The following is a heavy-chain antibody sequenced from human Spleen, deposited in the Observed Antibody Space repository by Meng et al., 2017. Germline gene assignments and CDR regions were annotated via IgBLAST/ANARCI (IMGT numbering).Heavy chain of an antibody. J-gene: IGHJ4*02. CDR2: INHSGST. V-gene: IGHV4-34*01. D-gene: IGHD4-11*01. CDR1: GGSFSGYY. Sequence: VHSQQWGAGLLKPSETRSLTCAVDGGSFSGYYWSWIRQPPGKGLEWIGEINHSGSTNSNPSLKSRATISVDTSQNNLSLKLSSVTAADSAVYYCARGPTTMAHDFDYWGQGTLVTVSS. CDR3: ARGPTTMAHDFDY.